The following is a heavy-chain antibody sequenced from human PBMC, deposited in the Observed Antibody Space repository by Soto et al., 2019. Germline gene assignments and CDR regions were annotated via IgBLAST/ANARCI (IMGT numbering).Heavy chain of an antibody. V-gene: IGHV3-23*01. CDR3: AKAKNDYNWDNRPPFDY. D-gene: IGHD1-20*01. Sequence: GGSLRLSCEASGFTLRNYAMTWVRQAPGKGLEWVSLISANDVGTYYAESVKTRFTISTDQSRNTVYLQMDSLRADDTAIYYCAKAKNDYNWDNRPPFDYWGRGTLVTVSS. J-gene: IGHJ4*02. CDR1: GFTLRNYA. CDR2: ISANDVGT.